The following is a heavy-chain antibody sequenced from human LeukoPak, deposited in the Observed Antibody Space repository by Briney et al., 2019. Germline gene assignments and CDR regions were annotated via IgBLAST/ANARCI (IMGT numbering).Heavy chain of an antibody. CDR3: ARGRGEAAAGTLNNWFDP. D-gene: IGHD6-13*01. Sequence: SETLSLTCAVDGGSFSGYYWSWIRQPPGKGLEWIGEINHSGSTNYNPSLKSRVTISVDTSKNQFSLKLSSVTAADTAVYYCARGRGEAAAGTLNNWFDPWGQGTLVTVSS. CDR1: GGSFSGYY. V-gene: IGHV4-34*01. CDR2: INHSGST. J-gene: IGHJ5*02.